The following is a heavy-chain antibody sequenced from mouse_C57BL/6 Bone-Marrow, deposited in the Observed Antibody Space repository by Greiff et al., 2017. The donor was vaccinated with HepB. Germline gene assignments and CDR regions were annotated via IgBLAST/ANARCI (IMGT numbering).Heavy chain of an antibody. V-gene: IGHV5-6*01. CDR2: ISSGGSYT. Sequence: EVKLMESGGDLVKPGGSLKLSCAASGFTFSSYGMSWVRQTPDKRLEWVATISSGGSYTYYPDSVKGRFTISIDNAKNTLYLQMSSLKSEDTAMYYCARQRGAMDYWGQGTSVTVSS. CDR1: GFTFSSYG. J-gene: IGHJ4*01. CDR3: ARQRGAMDY.